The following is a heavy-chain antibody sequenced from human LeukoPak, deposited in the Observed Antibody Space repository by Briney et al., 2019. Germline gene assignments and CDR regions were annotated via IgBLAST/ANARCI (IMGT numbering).Heavy chain of an antibody. V-gene: IGHV3-48*03. CDR1: GFTFSDYE. CDR2: ITNSGSII. D-gene: IGHD3-10*01. Sequence: GGSLRLSCAASGFTFSDYEMNWVRQAPGKGLEWLSYITNSGSIIHYADSVKGRFTISRDNAKNSLYLQMNSLRAEDTALYYCARDRLWLGEFNWGRGTLVTVSS. J-gene: IGHJ4*02. CDR3: ARDRLWLGEFN.